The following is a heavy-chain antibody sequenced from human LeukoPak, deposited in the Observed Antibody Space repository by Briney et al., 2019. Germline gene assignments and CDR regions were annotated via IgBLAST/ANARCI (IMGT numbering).Heavy chain of an antibody. CDR2: INHSGRT. CDR3: ARGRDYDILTGYSVTTHFDY. V-gene: IGHV4-34*01. Sequence: SETLSLTCAVYGVSFSGYYWSWLRQPPGKGLEWVGEINHSGRTNYNPSLKSRVTISVDTSKNQFSLKLSSVTAADTAVYYCARGRDYDILTGYSVTTHFDYWGQGTLVTVSS. CDR1: GVSFSGYY. J-gene: IGHJ4*02. D-gene: IGHD3-9*01.